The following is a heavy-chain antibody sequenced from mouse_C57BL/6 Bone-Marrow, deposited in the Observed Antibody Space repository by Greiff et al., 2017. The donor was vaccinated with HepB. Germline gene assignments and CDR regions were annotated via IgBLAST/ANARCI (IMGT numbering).Heavy chain of an antibody. CDR3: SGDYYGSRGDWFAY. J-gene: IGHJ3*01. Sequence: VQLQQSGAELVRPGASVKLSCKASGYTFTDYYINWVKQRPGQGLEWIARIYTGSGNTYYNEKFKGKATLTAEKSSSTAYMQLSSLTSEDSAVYFYSGDYYGSRGDWFAYWGQGTLVTVSA. V-gene: IGHV1-76*01. CDR2: IYTGSGNT. CDR1: GYTFTDYY. D-gene: IGHD1-1*01.